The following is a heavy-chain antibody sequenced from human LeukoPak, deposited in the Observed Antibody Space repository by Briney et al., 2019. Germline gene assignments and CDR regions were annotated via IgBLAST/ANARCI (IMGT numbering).Heavy chain of an antibody. V-gene: IGHV5-51*01. CDR2: IYPGDSGT. Sequence: GESLKISCEASGYSFTRYWIGWVRQMPGKGLEWMGIIYPGDSGTRYSPSFQGQVSISADKSISTTYLQWSSLKASDTATYYCARQVYGSGMAAFDYWGQGTLVTVSS. J-gene: IGHJ4*02. CDR3: ARQVYGSGMAAFDY. D-gene: IGHD3-10*01. CDR1: GYSFTRYW.